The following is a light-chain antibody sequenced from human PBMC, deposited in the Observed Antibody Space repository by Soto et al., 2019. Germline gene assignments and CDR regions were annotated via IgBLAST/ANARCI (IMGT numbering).Light chain of an antibody. CDR2: GAS. Sequence: EIMMTQSPATLSVSPGERATFSCRASQSVSSNLAWYQQKPGQAPRLLIYGASTRATGIPARFSGSGSGTEFTLTISSLQSEDFAVYYCQQRSNWPTITFGQGTRLEI. CDR1: QSVSSN. J-gene: IGKJ5*01. CDR3: QQRSNWPTIT. V-gene: IGKV3-15*01.